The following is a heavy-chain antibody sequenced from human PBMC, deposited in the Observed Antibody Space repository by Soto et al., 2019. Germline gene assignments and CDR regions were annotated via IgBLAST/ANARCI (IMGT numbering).Heavy chain of an antibody. CDR3: AKASHCKKGRFFLGLIGAGAFDI. Sequence: QARLVESGGGVVQPGRSLRLSCEASGLTFSAYGMHWVRQAPGKGLEWVATISYDGSKKYFGDSVKGRFTISRDNSKRTLYEKRNSLRTEDRGVYYWAKASHCKKGRFFLGLIGAGAFDIGGKGKLVTVSS. J-gene: IGHJ3*02. D-gene: IGHD3-3*01. CDR2: ISYDGSKK. V-gene: IGHV3-30*18. CDR1: GLTFSAYG.